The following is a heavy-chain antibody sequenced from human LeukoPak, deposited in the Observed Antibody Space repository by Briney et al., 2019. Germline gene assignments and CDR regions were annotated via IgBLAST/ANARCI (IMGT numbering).Heavy chain of an antibody. J-gene: IGHJ4*02. CDR1: GYTFTGYY. V-gene: IGHV1-2*02. CDR3: ARQLGATPRDY. Sequence: ASVKVSCKASGYTFTGYYMHWVRQAPGQGLEWMGWIIPNSGATNYAQNFQGRVTMTRDTSISTAYMELNRLTSDDTAVYYCARQLGATPRDYWGQGTLVTVSS. D-gene: IGHD1-26*01. CDR2: IIPNSGAT.